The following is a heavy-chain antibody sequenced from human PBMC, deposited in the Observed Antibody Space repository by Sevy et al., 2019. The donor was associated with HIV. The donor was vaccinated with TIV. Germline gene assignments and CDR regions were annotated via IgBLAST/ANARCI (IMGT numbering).Heavy chain of an antibody. CDR2: IYSGGST. Sequence: GGSLRLSCAASGFTVSSNYMSWVRQAPGKGLEWVSVIYSGGSTYYADSVKGRLTISRDNSKNTLYLQLNNLRAEDTALYYCAREAIAAAGIPPEYYYCYYGMDVWGQGTTVTVSS. CDR1: GFTVSSNY. D-gene: IGHD6-13*01. CDR3: AREAIAAAGIPPEYYYCYYGMDV. J-gene: IGHJ6*02. V-gene: IGHV3-53*01.